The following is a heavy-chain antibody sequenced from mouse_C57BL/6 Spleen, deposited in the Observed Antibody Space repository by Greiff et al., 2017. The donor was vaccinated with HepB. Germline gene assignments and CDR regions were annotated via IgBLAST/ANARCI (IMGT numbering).Heavy chain of an antibody. D-gene: IGHD2-3*01. J-gene: IGHJ4*01. CDR2: IYPGGGYT. Sequence: VQGVESGAELVRPGTSVKMSCKASGYTFTNYWIGWAKQRPGHGLEWIGDIYPGGGYTNYNEKFKGKATLTADKSSSTAYMQFSSLTSEDSAIYYCARYDGYSYYAMDYWGQGTSVTVSS. V-gene: IGHV1-63*01. CDR3: ARYDGYSYYAMDY. CDR1: GYTFTNYW.